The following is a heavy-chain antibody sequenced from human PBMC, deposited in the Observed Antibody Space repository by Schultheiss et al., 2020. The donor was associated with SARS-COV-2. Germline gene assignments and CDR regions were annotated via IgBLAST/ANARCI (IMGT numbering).Heavy chain of an antibody. CDR1: GGTFSSYP. V-gene: IGHV1-18*01. Sequence: ASVKVSCKASGGTFSSYPISWVRQAPGQGLEWMGWISAYNGNTNYAQKLQGRVTMTTDTSTSTAYMELRSLRSEDTAVYYCARVVPIPWADYYYYGMDVWGQGTTVTVSS. CDR3: ARVVPIPWADYYYYGMDV. CDR2: ISAYNGNT. D-gene: IGHD2-2*02. J-gene: IGHJ6*02.